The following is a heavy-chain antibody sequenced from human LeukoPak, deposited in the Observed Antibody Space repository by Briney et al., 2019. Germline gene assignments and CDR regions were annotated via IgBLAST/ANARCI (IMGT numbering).Heavy chain of an antibody. CDR3: EKGGSG. CDR1: GFIFSNSW. CDR2: IKGDGSER. J-gene: IGHJ4*02. Sequence: GGSLRLSCAASGFIFSNSWMHWVRQAPGKGLMWVALIKGDGSERSYSDSVKGRFTISGDNARNTVYLQMNRLRDEDTAVYYCEKGGSGGGKETLVTVSS. V-gene: IGHV3-74*01. D-gene: IGHD3-16*01.